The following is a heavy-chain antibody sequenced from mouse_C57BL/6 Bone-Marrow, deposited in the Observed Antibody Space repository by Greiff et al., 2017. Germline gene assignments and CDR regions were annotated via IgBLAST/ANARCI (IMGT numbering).Heavy chain of an antibody. Sequence: QVQLQQPGAELVKPGASVKLSCKASGYTFTSYWMHWVKQRPGQGLEWIGMIHPNSGSTNYNEKFKSKATLTVDKSSSTAYMQLSSLTSEDSAVYYCARSDYGSSYGSYAMDYWGQGTSVTVSS. CDR2: IHPNSGST. V-gene: IGHV1-64*01. D-gene: IGHD1-1*01. J-gene: IGHJ4*01. CDR1: GYTFTSYW. CDR3: ARSDYGSSYGSYAMDY.